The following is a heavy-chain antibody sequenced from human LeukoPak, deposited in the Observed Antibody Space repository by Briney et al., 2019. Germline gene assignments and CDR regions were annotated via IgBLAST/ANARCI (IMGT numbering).Heavy chain of an antibody. Sequence: ASVKVSCKASGYTFTGYYMHWVRQAPGQGLEWMGWINPNSVGTNYAQKFQGRVTMTRDTSISTAYMELSRLRSDDTAVYYCARDIVVVPAAPLGMDVWGQGTTVTVSS. V-gene: IGHV1-2*02. CDR3: ARDIVVVPAAPLGMDV. CDR1: GYTFTGYY. D-gene: IGHD2-2*01. CDR2: INPNSVGT. J-gene: IGHJ6*02.